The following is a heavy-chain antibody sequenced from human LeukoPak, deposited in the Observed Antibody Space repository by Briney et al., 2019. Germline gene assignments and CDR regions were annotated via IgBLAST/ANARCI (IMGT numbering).Heavy chain of an antibody. CDR3: ARRNEDLIAAAGSDAFDI. J-gene: IGHJ3*02. D-gene: IGHD6-13*01. Sequence: SETLSLTCTVSGGSISSSSYYWGWIRQPPGKGLECIGRIYYSGSTYYNPSPKSRVTISIDTSKNQFSLKLSSVTAADTAVYYCARRNEDLIAAAGSDAFDIWGQGTMVTVSS. V-gene: IGHV4-39*01. CDR2: IYYSGST. CDR1: GGSISSSSYY.